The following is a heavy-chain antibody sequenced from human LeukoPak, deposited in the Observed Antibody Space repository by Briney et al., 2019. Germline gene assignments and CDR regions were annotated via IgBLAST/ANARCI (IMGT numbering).Heavy chain of an antibody. J-gene: IGHJ4*02. CDR1: GGSISSYY. D-gene: IGHD3-22*01. Sequence: SETLSLTCTISGGSISSYYWSWIRQPPGKGLEWIGYIYYSGSTNYNPSLKSRVTISVDTSKNQFSLKLSSVTAADTAVYYCARAPYYYDSSGSRPFDYWGQGTLVTVSS. V-gene: IGHV4-59*12. CDR2: IYYSGST. CDR3: ARAPYYYDSSGSRPFDY.